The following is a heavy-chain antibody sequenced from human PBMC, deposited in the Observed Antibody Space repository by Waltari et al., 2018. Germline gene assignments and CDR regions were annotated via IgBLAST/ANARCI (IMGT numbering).Heavy chain of an antibody. D-gene: IGHD2-2*01. Sequence: QVQLVQSGAEVKTPGASVKVSCKASGYTFTSYGISWVRQAPGQGLAGMGWISAYNGNTNYAQKLQGRVTMTTDTSTSTAYMELRSLRSDDTAVYYCARVGYCSSTSCPHYYYYGMDVWGQGTTVTVSS. CDR1: GYTFTSYG. J-gene: IGHJ6*02. CDR2: ISAYNGNT. V-gene: IGHV1-18*01. CDR3: ARVGYCSSTSCPHYYYYGMDV.